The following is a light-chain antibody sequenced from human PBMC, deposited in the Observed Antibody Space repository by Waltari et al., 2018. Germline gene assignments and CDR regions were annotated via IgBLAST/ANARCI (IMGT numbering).Light chain of an antibody. Sequence: QLVLTQSPSASASLGASVKLTCTLSSGHSSNVIAWHQQQPGKGPRFLMKVNSDGSQSKGDKIPDRFSGSSSGAEHYLTSSSRQSEDEADYYGQTGGHGTWVFGGGTKLTVL. J-gene: IGLJ3*02. CDR2: VNSDGSQ. CDR3: QTGGHGTWV. V-gene: IGLV4-69*01. CDR1: SGHSSNV.